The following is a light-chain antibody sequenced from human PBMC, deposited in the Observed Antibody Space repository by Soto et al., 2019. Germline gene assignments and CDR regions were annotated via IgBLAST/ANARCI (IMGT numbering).Light chain of an antibody. CDR1: NSDIADYNS. Sequence: QSVLTQPASLSGSPGQSIAISCSGTNSDIADYNSVSWYQQHPGKAPKLMISEVTYRPSGVSNRFSGSKSGNTASLTISGLQTEDEADYYCSSYSSTRTLVFGTGTKVTVL. J-gene: IGLJ1*01. CDR2: EVT. V-gene: IGLV2-14*01. CDR3: SSYSSTRTLV.